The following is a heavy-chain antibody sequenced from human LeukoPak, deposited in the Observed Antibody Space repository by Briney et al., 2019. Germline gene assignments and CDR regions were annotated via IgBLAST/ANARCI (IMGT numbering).Heavy chain of an antibody. D-gene: IGHD3-22*01. CDR3: ARATYYYDSSGYYAPALYFDY. V-gene: IGHV3-11*01. CDR1: GFTFSDYY. J-gene: IGHJ4*02. Sequence: PGGSLRLSCAASGFTFSDYYMSWIRQAPGKGLEWVSYISSSGSTIYYADSVKGRFTISRDNAKNSLYLQMNGLRAEDTAVYYCARATYYYDSSGYYAPALYFDYWGQGTLVTVSS. CDR2: ISSSGSTI.